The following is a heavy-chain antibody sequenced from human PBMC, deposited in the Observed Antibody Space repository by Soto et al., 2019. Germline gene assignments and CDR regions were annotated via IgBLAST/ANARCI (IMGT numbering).Heavy chain of an antibody. Sequence: ASVKVSCKASGYTFTSYDINWVRHATGQGLEWMGWINPNSGGTNYAQKFQGRVTMTRDTSISTAYMELSRLRSDDTAVYYCAREQLLYQGWFDPWGQGTLVTVSS. D-gene: IGHD2-2*02. CDR2: INPNSGGT. CDR1: GYTFTSYD. CDR3: AREQLLYQGWFDP. V-gene: IGHV1-2*02. J-gene: IGHJ5*02.